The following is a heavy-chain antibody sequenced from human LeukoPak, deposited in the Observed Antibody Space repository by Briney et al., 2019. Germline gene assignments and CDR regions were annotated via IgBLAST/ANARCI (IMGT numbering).Heavy chain of an antibody. D-gene: IGHD3-22*01. V-gene: IGHV4-39*01. J-gene: IGHJ4*02. CDR2: IYYSGST. CDR3: ARLRGDYYDSSGYSDY. CDR1: GGSISSSSYF. Sequence: SETLSLTCTVSGGSISSSSYFWGWIRQPPGKGLEWIGSIYYSGSTYYNPSLKSRVTISVDTSKNQFSLQLSSVTAADTAVYYCARLRGDYYDSSGYSDYWGQGTLVTVSS.